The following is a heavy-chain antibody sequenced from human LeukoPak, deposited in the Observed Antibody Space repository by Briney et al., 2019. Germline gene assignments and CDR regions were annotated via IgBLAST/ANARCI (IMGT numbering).Heavy chain of an antibody. CDR1: GFTFSSYG. Sequence: PGGSLRLSCAASGFTFSSYGMHWVRQAPGKGLEWVANINQDGSGKYYLDSLRGRFTISRDNAKNSLYLQVNSLRAEDTAVYYCVRGVDYWGQGILVTVSS. V-gene: IGHV3-7*04. J-gene: IGHJ4*02. CDR2: INQDGSGK. CDR3: VRGVDY.